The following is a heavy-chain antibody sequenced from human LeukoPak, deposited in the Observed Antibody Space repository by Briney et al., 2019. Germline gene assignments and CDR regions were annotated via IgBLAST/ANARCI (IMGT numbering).Heavy chain of an antibody. CDR3: ARYLGIGSQRYYLDY. CDR2: TYYRSKWYD. CDR1: GDSVSSSSAA. Sequence: SQTLSLTCAISGDSVSSSSAAWSWIRQSPSRRLEWLGRTYYRSKWYDDYAVSVKSRITINPDTSKNQFSLQLTSVTPEDTAVYYCARYLGIGSQRYYLDYWGQGTLVAVS. J-gene: IGHJ4*02. D-gene: IGHD6-19*01. V-gene: IGHV6-1*01.